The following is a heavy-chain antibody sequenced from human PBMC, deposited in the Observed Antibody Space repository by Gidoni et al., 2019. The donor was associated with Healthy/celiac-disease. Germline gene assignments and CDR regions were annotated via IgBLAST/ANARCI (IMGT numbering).Heavy chain of an antibody. CDR1: GYTITDYY. CDR2: INPNSGGT. J-gene: IGHJ4*02. V-gene: IGHV1-2*02. Sequence: QVQLVQSGAEVKKPGASVKVSGKASGYTITDYYMHWVRQAPGQGLEWMGWINPNSGGTNYAQKFQGRVTMTRDTSISTAYMELSRLRSDDTAVYYCARDLGHITIFGVVIMRYWGQGTLVTVSS. CDR3: ARDLGHITIFGVVIMRY. D-gene: IGHD3-3*01.